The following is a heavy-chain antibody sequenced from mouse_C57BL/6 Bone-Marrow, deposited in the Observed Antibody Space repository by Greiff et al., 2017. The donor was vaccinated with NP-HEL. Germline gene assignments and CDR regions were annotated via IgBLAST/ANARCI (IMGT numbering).Heavy chain of an antibody. CDR1: GYTFTSYW. D-gene: IGHD1-1*01. CDR3: ARGSSYNYAMDY. Sequence: QVQLQQPGAELVKPGASVKVSCKASGYTFTSYWMHWVKQRPGQGLEWIGRIHPSDSDTNYNQKFKGKATLTVDKSSSTAYMQLSSLTSEDSAGYYCARGSSYNYAMDYWGQGTSVTVSS. CDR2: IHPSDSDT. J-gene: IGHJ4*01. V-gene: IGHV1-74*01.